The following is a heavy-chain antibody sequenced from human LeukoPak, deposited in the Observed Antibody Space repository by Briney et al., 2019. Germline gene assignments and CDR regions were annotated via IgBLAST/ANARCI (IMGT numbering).Heavy chain of an antibody. V-gene: IGHV3-30*18. CDR3: AKVVAVAATGDY. CDR2: ISYDGSNK. J-gene: IGHJ4*02. CDR1: GFTFSSYG. Sequence: GRSLRLSCAASGFTFSSYGMHWVRQAPGKGLEWVAVISYDGSNKYYADSVKGRFTTSRDNSKNTLYLQMNSLRAEDTAVYYCAKVVAVAATGDYWGQGTLVTVSS. D-gene: IGHD6-19*01.